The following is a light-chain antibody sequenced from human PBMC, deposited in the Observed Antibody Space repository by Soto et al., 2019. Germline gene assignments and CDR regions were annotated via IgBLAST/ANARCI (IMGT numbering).Light chain of an antibody. CDR2: DSS. V-gene: IGKV1-39*01. Sequence: IQLSQSPSSLSASVGDRITITCRASQSISTYLNWYQQKPGEAPTLLVYDSSTLQSGVPPRFSGSGFGAEFTLTVSSLQPEDFATYYCQQSYSNPTWTFGQGTKVDI. CDR3: QQSYSNPTWT. J-gene: IGKJ1*01. CDR1: QSISTY.